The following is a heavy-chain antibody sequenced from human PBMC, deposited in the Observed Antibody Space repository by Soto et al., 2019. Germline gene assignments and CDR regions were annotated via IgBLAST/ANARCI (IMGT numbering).Heavy chain of an antibody. CDR1: GVRFSGYA. D-gene: IGHD3-3*02. J-gene: IGHJ5*01. V-gene: IGHV3-23*01. CDR2: ISGDADTI. Sequence: EVKLLESGGGLVQPGGSLRLSCEAFGVRFSGYAMSWVRQAPGKGLEWVASISGDADTIYYGDSVKGRFTLSRDNSNNTLFLKMSSLRAGDTDIYYCATVIFCHMTFVTWGQGTPVTVSS. CDR3: ATVIFCHMTFVT.